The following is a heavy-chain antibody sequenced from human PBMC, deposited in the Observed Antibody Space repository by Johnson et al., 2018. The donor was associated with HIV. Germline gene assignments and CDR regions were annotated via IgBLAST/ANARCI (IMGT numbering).Heavy chain of an antibody. CDR2: ISRGGSSK. CDR1: GFTFSDYY. J-gene: IGHJ3*02. CDR3: TYSSAWSPGAFDI. Sequence: QVQLVESGGGLVKPGGSLRLSCAASGFTFSDYYMSWIRQAPGKGLEWVSYISRGGSSKYFADSVRGRFTISRDNAKKSLFLQLSSLRAGDTAVLYCTYSSAWSPGAFDIWGQGTMVTVSS. D-gene: IGHD6-19*01. V-gene: IGHV3-11*04.